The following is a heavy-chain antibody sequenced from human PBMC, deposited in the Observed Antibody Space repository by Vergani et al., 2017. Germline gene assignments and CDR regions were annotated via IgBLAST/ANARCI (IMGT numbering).Heavy chain of an antibody. CDR2: IYYSGST. Sequence: QLHLQESGPGLVKPSETLSLTCTVSGGSITSSSYYWRWIRQPPGKGLEWIGYIYYSGSTNYNPSLKSRVTISVDTSKNQFSLKLSSVTAADTAVYYCASGSYDILTGYYTGSFDYWGQGTLVTVSS. J-gene: IGHJ4*02. CDR1: GGSITSSSYY. D-gene: IGHD3-9*01. V-gene: IGHV4-61*05. CDR3: ASGSYDILTGYYTGSFDY.